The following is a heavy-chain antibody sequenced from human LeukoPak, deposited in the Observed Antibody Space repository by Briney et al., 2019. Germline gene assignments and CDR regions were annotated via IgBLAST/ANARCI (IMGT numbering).Heavy chain of an antibody. CDR3: ASPAFHDSSGYDPYYFDY. J-gene: IGHJ4*02. V-gene: IGHV1-2*02. D-gene: IGHD3-22*01. Sequence: ASVKVSCKASGYTFTGYYMHWVRQAPGQGLEWMGWINPNSGGTNYAQKFQGRVTMTRDTSISTAYMELSRLRSDDTAVYYCASPAFHDSSGYDPYYFDYWGQGTLVTVSS. CDR2: INPNSGGT. CDR1: GYTFTGYY.